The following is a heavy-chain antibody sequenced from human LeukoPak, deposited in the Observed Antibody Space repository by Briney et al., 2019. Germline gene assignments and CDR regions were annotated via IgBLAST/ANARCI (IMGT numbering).Heavy chain of an antibody. CDR1: GYTFTSYG. CDR2: ISACTGNT. CDR3: ARGDCSVSGCHGGNWFDP. V-gene: IGHV1-18*01. J-gene: IGHJ5*02. D-gene: IGHD2-15*01. Sequence: ASVKVSCKASGYTFTSYGITWVRQAPGQGLEWMGWISACTGNTNYAQKLQGRVTMTTDTSTSTAYMELRSLRSDDTAVYYCARGDCSVSGCHGGNWFDPWGQGTLVTVSS.